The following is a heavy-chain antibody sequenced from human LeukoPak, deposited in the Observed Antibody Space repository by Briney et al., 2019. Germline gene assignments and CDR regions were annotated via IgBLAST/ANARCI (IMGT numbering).Heavy chain of an antibody. J-gene: IGHJ3*02. CDR3: ARENLVVPADAFDI. Sequence: SETLSLTCSVSGYSIRSGYYWGWIRQPAGKGLEWIGRIYTSGSTNYNPSLKSRVTISVDTSKNQFSLKLSSVTAADTAVYYCARENLVVPADAFDIWGQGTMVTVSS. CDR2: IYTSGST. V-gene: IGHV4-61*02. D-gene: IGHD2-2*01. CDR1: GYSIRSGYY.